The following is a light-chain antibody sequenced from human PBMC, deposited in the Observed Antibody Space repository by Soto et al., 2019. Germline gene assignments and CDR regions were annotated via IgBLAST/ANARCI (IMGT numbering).Light chain of an antibody. CDR3: CSYAGNYVV. CDR2: DVT. J-gene: IGLJ2*01. V-gene: IGLV2-11*01. CDR1: SSDVGGFDS. Sequence: QSALTQPPSVSGSPGQSVTISCTGTSSDVGGFDSVSWYQQHPDKAPKLMIYDVTKRPSGVPGRFSGSKSGNTASLTISGLQADDEADYYCCSYAGNYVVFGGGTQLTVL.